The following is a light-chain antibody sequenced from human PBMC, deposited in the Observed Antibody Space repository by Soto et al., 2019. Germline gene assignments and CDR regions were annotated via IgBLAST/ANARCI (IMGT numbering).Light chain of an antibody. J-gene: IGLJ1*01. Sequence: QSVLTQPPSVFGAPGQRVIISCTGSSSNIGAGYDVHWYQQLPGTAPRLLIYDNNNRPSGVPARFSVSKSDTSASLAITGLQPEDEADYYCQSYDSSLSGSYVFGTGTKVTVL. CDR3: QSYDSSLSGSYV. V-gene: IGLV1-40*01. CDR1: SSNIGAGYD. CDR2: DNN.